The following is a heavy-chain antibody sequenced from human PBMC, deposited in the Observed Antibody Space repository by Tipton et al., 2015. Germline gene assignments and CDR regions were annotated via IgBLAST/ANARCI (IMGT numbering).Heavy chain of an antibody. CDR1: GGSVTSGSYY. V-gene: IGHV4-61*01. CDR3: AAYCAGGSCADH. CDR2: ISYTDGA. D-gene: IGHD2-15*01. Sequence: TLSLTCTVSGGSVTSGSYYWSWIRQPPGKGLEWIGYISYTDGAHYNPALKSRVTISVDTSKNQFSLKLRSVTAEDTAVYYCAAYCAGGSCADHWGQGTLVTVSS. J-gene: IGHJ4*02.